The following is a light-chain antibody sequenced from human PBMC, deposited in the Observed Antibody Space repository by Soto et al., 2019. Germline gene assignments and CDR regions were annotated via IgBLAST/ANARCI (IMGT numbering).Light chain of an antibody. V-gene: IGKV3-20*01. J-gene: IGKJ5*01. Sequence: EIVLTQSPGTLSLSPGERATLSCRASQSLTNSFIAWYQQKPGQAPRLLIYDTSSRATGIPDRFSGSGSGTDFTLTISRLEPEDFAVLFCQQYGTSEIIFGQGTRLEIK. CDR2: DTS. CDR3: QQYGTSEII. CDR1: QSLTNSF.